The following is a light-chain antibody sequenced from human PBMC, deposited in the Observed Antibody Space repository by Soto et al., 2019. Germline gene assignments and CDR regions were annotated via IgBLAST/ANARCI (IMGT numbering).Light chain of an antibody. CDR3: QQYSNWPPLT. Sequence: EIVMTQSPVTLPVSPGERATLSCRASQSVSSNLAWYQQKPGQAPRLLIYGASTRATGIPARFSGSGSGTEFTLTISSLQSEDFAVYYCQQYSNWPPLTFGGGTKVEIK. J-gene: IGKJ4*01. CDR1: QSVSSN. CDR2: GAS. V-gene: IGKV3-15*01.